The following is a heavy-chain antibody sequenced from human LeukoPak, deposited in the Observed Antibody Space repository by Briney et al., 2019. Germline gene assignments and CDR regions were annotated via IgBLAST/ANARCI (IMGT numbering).Heavy chain of an antibody. D-gene: IGHD3-10*01. CDR3: ARTYYYLRYFDY. CDR2: ISAYNGNT. CDR1: GYTFTSYG. Sequence: ASVKVSCKASGYTFTSYGISWVRQAPGQGLEWMGWISAYNGNTYYAQNLQGRVTMTTDTSTSTAYMELRSLRSDDTAVYYCARTYYYLRYFDYWGQGTLVTVSS. J-gene: IGHJ4*02. V-gene: IGHV1-18*01.